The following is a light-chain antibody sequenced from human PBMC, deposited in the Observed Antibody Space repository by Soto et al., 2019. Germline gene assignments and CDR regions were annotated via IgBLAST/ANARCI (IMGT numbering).Light chain of an antibody. V-gene: IGLV2-14*03. Sequence: QSVLTQPASVSGSPGQSITISCTGTSSDIGAYNFVPWYQQHPGKAPKLMLYDVNIRPSGVSNRFSGSKSGNTASLTISGLQAEDEADYYCTSWTTSTTMIFGGGTQLTVL. CDR1: SSDIGAYNF. CDR3: TSWTTSTTMI. CDR2: DVN. J-gene: IGLJ2*01.